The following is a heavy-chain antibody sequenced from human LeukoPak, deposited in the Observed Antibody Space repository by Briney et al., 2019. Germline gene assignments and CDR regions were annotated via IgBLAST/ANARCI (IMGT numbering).Heavy chain of an antibody. D-gene: IGHD1-26*01. V-gene: IGHV3-53*01. J-gene: IGHJ3*02. CDR3: ARGRRWDLLVSLIDASDI. CDR2: IFSGGST. CDR1: GFSVSSNF. Sequence: GGSLRLSCAASGFSVSSNFVTWVRQAPGKGLEWVSVIFSGGSTYYADSVKGRFTISRDNSKNTVYLQMNSLRVEDTGVYYCARGRRWDLLVSLIDASDIWGQGTMVTVSS.